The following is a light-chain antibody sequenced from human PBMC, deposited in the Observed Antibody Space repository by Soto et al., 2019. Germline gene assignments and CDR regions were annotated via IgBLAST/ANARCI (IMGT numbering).Light chain of an antibody. V-gene: IGKV3-20*01. J-gene: IGKJ3*01. CDR1: QSINSKS. CDR2: NTS. CDR3: QHYGGSFI. Sequence: EMVLTQSPGTLSLSPGEGATVSCRVSQSINSKSLVWYQRKFGQAPRLLIYNTSSRATGIPDRFSGSGSGTDFTLSISRLEPEDFDVYYCQHYGGSFIFGPGTKVDIK.